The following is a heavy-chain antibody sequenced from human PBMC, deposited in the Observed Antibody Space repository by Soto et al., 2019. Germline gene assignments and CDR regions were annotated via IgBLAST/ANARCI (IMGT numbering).Heavy chain of an antibody. CDR1: GGSISSGGYY. Sequence: LSLTCTVSGGSISSGGYYWSWIRQHPGKGLEWIGYIYYSGSTYYNQSLKSRVTISVDTSKNQFSLKLSSVTAADTAVYYCARGVPATQSLDYWGQGTLVTVSS. CDR2: IYYSGST. J-gene: IGHJ4*02. D-gene: IGHD2-2*01. V-gene: IGHV4-31*03. CDR3: ARGVPATQSLDY.